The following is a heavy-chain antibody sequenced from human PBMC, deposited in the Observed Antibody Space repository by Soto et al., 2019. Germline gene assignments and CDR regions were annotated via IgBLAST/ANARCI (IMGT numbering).Heavy chain of an antibody. J-gene: IGHJ6*02. CDR3: ARSPPGGYHYYYGMDV. D-gene: IGHD3-22*01. CDR1: GFTFSSYD. CDR2: IGTAGDT. V-gene: IGHV3-13*04. Sequence: PGGSLTLSCAASGFTFSSYDMQWVRQATGKGLEWVSAIGTAGDTYYPGSEKGRFTISRENAKNSLYLQMNSLRAGDTAVYYCARSPPGGYHYYYGMDVWGQGTTVTVSS.